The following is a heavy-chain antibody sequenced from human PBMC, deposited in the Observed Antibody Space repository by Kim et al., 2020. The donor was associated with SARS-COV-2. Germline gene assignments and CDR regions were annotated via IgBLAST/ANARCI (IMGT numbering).Heavy chain of an antibody. CDR1: VGSISDYY. D-gene: IGHD2-21*01. CDR2: IYSTGTT. CDR3: AREGQFLSIGGPDYHSYLHYLDY. Sequence: SETLSLTCTVSVGSISDYYWSWIRQPAGKGLEWIGHIYSTGTTNSNPSLRSRLTMSVDTSRNQFSLRLTSVTTADTALYFCAREGQFLSIGGPDYHSYLHYLDYWGQGSLVTVSS. J-gene: IGHJ4*02. V-gene: IGHV4-4*07.